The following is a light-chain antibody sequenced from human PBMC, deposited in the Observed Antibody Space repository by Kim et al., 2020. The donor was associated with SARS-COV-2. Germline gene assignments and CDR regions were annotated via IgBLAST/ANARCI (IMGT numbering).Light chain of an antibody. CDR3: QQYNNCPLT. CDR2: GAS. J-gene: IGKJ4*01. V-gene: IGKV3-15*01. Sequence: EIVMTQSPATLSVSPGERAPLSCRASQSVSSNLAWYQQKPGQAPRLLIYGASTRATGIPARFSGSGSGTEFTLTISSLQSEDFAVYYCQQYNNCPLTFGGGTKVDIK. CDR1: QSVSSN.